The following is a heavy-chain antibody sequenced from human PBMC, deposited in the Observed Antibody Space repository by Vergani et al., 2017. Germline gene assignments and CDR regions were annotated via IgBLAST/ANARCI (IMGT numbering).Heavy chain of an antibody. V-gene: IGHV4-59*02. J-gene: IGHJ4*02. D-gene: IGHD2-15*01. CDR2: LSTTGGA. CDR3: ARGSCLGGSCYKPLLDY. CDR1: GVSVTDYN. Sequence: QAQLQESGPGLVKPSETLSLTCHVFGVSVTDYNCNWIRQAPGKGLEWIGSLSTTGGATHASRNPSLKSRVSISVDTSKSQFSLRLTSVTAADSAVYFCARGSCLGGSCYKPLLDYWGQGILVTVSS.